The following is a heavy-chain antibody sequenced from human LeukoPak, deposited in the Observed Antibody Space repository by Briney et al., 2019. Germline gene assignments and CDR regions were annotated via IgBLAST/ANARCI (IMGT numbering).Heavy chain of an antibody. Sequence: GGSLRLSCAASGFTFSSYAMSWVRQAPGKGLEWVSAISGSGGSTYYADSVKGRFAISRDNSKNTLYLQMNSLRAEDTAVYYCAKGPVYSGSYFDYWGQGTLVTVSS. V-gene: IGHV3-23*01. D-gene: IGHD1-26*01. J-gene: IGHJ4*02. CDR3: AKGPVYSGSYFDY. CDR1: GFTFSSYA. CDR2: ISGSGGST.